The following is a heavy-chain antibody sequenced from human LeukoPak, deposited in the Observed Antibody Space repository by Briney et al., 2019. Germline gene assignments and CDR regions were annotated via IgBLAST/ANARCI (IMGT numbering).Heavy chain of an antibody. J-gene: IGHJ5*02. CDR3: AREERIAAKYVFEP. D-gene: IGHD6-13*01. CDR2: ISFSSTHI. V-gene: IGHV3-21*06. CDR1: GFIFSNYG. Sequence: GGSLRLSCAASGFIFSNYGMSWVRQAPGKGLEWVSSISFSSTHIYYADSIQGRFTISRDNAENSLYLQMNSLRAEDTAVYYCAREERIAAKYVFEPWGQGTLVTVSS.